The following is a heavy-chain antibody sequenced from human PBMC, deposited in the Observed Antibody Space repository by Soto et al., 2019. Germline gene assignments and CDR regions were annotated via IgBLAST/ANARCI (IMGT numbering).Heavy chain of an antibody. CDR3: ATSSGALAASFPYYFDY. J-gene: IGHJ4*02. V-gene: IGHV3-11*01. Sequence: QVQLVESGGGLVKPGGSLRLSCAAAGFRFNDYYMTWIRQAPGKGLEWDSYISSGSSTIYYAHSVKGRFTISRDNAKNSLYLQMNSLRAEDTAVYYCATSSGALAASFPYYFDYWGQGTLVTVSS. CDR1: GFRFNDYY. CDR2: ISSGSSTI. D-gene: IGHD6-25*01.